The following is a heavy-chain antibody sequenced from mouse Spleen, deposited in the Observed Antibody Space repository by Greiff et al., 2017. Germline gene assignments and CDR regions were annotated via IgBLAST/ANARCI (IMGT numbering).Heavy chain of an antibody. CDR2: IDPETGGT. D-gene: IGHD4-1*01. J-gene: IGHJ2*01. Sequence: QVQLKQSGAELVRPGASVTLSCKASGYTFTDYEMHWVKQTPVHGLEWIGAIDPETGGTAYNQKFKGKAILTADKSSSTAYMELRSLTSEDSAVYYCTREELTGTWGFDYWGQGTTLTVSS. CDR3: TREELTGTWGFDY. V-gene: IGHV1-15*01. CDR1: GYTFTDYE.